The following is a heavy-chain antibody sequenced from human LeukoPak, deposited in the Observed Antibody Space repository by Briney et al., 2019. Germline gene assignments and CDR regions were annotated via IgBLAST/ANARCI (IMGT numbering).Heavy chain of an antibody. CDR2: IYYSGST. V-gene: IGHV4-59*11. Sequence: SETLSLTCTVSGGSISRHSWSWVRQPPGKGLEWVGYIYYSGSTNYNPSLKTRVTISVDTSKNQFSLKLSSVTAADTAVYYCARVSVQYWFDPWGQGTLVTVSS. J-gene: IGHJ5*02. CDR3: ARVSVQYWFDP. CDR1: GGSISRHS. D-gene: IGHD1-1*01.